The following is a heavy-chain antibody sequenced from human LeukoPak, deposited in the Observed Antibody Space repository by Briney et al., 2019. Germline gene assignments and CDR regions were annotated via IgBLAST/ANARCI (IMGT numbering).Heavy chain of an antibody. CDR3: ATVTKVDFDY. V-gene: IGHV3-30*09. J-gene: IGHJ4*02. CDR2: VSVEGTGR. CDR1: GFTFSSYT. Sequence: PGGSLRLSCAASGFTFSSYTFYWFRQAPGKGLEWVASVSVEGTGRYFPGSVEGRFAISRDESKKSVFLQMSNLRPEDTGVYFCATVTKVDFDYWGQGTLVTVSS. D-gene: IGHD4-11*01.